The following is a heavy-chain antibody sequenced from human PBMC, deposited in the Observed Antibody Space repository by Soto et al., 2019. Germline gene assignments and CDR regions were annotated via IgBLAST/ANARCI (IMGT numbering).Heavy chain of an antibody. CDR1: GFTFTRYS. CDR3: AKGTEDDAFDI. Sequence: GGSLRLSCAASGFTFTRYSMNWVRQAPGKGLEWVSSISSTTNYIYYADSMKGRFTVSRDNAKNSVYLDMNSLRAEDTAVYYCAKGTEDDAFDIWGQGTMVTVSS. CDR2: ISSTTNYI. J-gene: IGHJ3*02. V-gene: IGHV3-21*01.